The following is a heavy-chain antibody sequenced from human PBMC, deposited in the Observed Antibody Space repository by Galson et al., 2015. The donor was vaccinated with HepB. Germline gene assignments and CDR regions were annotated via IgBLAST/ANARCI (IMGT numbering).Heavy chain of an antibody. CDR2: INTNTGNP. V-gene: IGHV7-4-1*02. J-gene: IGHJ4*02. CDR1: GYTFTSYG. CDR3: ARDRAQPGRHAFDY. Sequence: SVKVSCKASGYTFTSYGISWVRQAPGQGLEWMGWINTNTGNPTYAQGFTGRFVFSLDTSVSTAYLQISSLKAEDTAVYYCARDRAQPGRHAFDYWGQGTLVTVSS. D-gene: IGHD6-13*01.